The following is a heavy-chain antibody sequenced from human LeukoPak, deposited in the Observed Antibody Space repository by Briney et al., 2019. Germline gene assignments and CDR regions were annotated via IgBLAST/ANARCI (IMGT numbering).Heavy chain of an antibody. CDR1: GFTVSSNY. D-gene: IGHD3-9*01. J-gene: IGHJ4*02. Sequence: PGGSLRLSCAASGFTVSSNYMSWVRQAPGKGLEWIGYIYYSGSTNYNPSLKSRVTISVDTSKNQFSLKLSSVTAADTAVYYCAISYYDILTGYSSAFDYWGQGTLVTVSS. CDR3: AISYYDILTGYSSAFDY. V-gene: IGHV4-59*02. CDR2: IYYSGST.